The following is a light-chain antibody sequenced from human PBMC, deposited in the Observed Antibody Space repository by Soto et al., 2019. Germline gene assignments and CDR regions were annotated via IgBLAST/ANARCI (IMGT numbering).Light chain of an antibody. CDR3: CSYAGSYTLI. V-gene: IGLV2-23*01. CDR1: SSDVGGYNL. Sequence: QSALTQPASVSGSPGQSITISRTGTSSDVGGYNLVSWYQQHPGKAPKLIIYQDTQRPSGVSDRFSASKSGNTASLTISGLQTEDEADYYCCSYAGSYTLILGGGTKLTVL. J-gene: IGLJ2*01. CDR2: QDT.